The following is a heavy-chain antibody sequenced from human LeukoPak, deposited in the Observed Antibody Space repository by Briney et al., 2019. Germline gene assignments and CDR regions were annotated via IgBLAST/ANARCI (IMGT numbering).Heavy chain of an antibody. CDR1: GFTFDDYA. CDR2: ITWNGGNI. CDR3: AKDVGSGRPAAGYDS. Sequence: GGSLRLSCAASGFTFDDYAMHWVRQAPGKGLEWVSGITWNGGNIGYADSVKGRFTISRDNAKDSVYLQMDSLRAEDTALYYCAKDVGSGRPAAGYDSWGQGTLVTVSS. D-gene: IGHD6-25*01. V-gene: IGHV3-9*01. J-gene: IGHJ4*02.